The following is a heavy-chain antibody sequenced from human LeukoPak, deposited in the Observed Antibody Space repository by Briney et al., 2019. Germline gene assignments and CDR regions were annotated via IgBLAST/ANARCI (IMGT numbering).Heavy chain of an antibody. CDR1: GFTFSSYG. J-gene: IGHJ3*02. D-gene: IGHD1-26*01. V-gene: IGHV3-33*01. CDR3: ARELGRVGAFDI. Sequence: GGSLRLSCAASGFTFSSYGFHWVRQAPGKGLEWVAVIWSDGSYKYYADSVKGRFIISRDNSKNTLYLQMNSLRAEDTAVYYCARELGRVGAFDIWGQGTMVTVSS. CDR2: IWSDGSYK.